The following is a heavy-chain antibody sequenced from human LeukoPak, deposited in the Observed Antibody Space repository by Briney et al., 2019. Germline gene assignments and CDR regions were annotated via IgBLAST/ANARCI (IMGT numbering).Heavy chain of an antibody. D-gene: IGHD1-20*01. Sequence: PGRSLRLSCAASGFTFSGYGMHWVRQAPGKGLEWVAVIWYDGSNKYYADSVKGRFTISRDNSKNTLYLQMNSLRAEDTAVYYCARSVTGTNYFDYWGQGTLVTVSS. CDR3: ARSVTGTNYFDY. V-gene: IGHV3-33*01. CDR1: GFTFSGYG. J-gene: IGHJ4*02. CDR2: IWYDGSNK.